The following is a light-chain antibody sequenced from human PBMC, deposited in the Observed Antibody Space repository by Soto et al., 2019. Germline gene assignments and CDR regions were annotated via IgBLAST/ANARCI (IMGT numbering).Light chain of an antibody. CDR2: KAS. V-gene: IGKV1-5*03. CDR3: QQYNSYSWT. Sequence: DLQMTQSPSTLSASVGDRVSITCRASQSVSLWLAWFQQKPGKAPKLLIYKASSLQSGVPSRFSGSGSGTEFTLTISSLQPDDFATYYCQQYNSYSWTFGQGTKVEIK. J-gene: IGKJ1*01. CDR1: QSVSLW.